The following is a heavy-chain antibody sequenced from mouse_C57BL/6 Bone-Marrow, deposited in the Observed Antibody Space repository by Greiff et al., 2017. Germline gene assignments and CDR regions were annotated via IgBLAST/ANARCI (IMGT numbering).Heavy chain of an antibody. Sequence: QVQLKQPGAELVKPGASVKMSCKASGYTFTSYWITWVKQRPGQGLEWIGDIYPGSGSTNYNEKFKSKATLPVDTSSSTAYMQLSSLTSEDSAVYYCARDGYDSWLAYWGQGTLVTVSA. CDR3: ARDGYDSWLAY. CDR1: GYTFTSYW. J-gene: IGHJ3*01. D-gene: IGHD2-2*01. CDR2: IYPGSGST. V-gene: IGHV1-55*01.